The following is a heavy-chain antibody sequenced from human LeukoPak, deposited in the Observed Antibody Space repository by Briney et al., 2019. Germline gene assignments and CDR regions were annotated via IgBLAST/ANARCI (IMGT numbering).Heavy chain of an antibody. Sequence: GGSLRLSCAASGFSFRSYAVSWDRQAPGEGLEWVSDVSRSGDDTYYADSVRGRFTVSRDNSRNTLYLHMSSLRAEDTAVYYCAKEEGTNCGGDCYYYMDVWGKGTTVTVSS. CDR2: VSRSGDDT. CDR3: AKEEGTNCGGDCYYYMDV. D-gene: IGHD2-21*01. CDR1: GFSFRSYA. V-gene: IGHV3-23*01. J-gene: IGHJ6*03.